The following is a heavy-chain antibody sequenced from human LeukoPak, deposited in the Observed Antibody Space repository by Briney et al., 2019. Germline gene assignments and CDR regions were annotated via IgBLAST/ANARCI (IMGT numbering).Heavy chain of an antibody. CDR3: ATGREWELLFGWFDP. J-gene: IGHJ5*02. Sequence: ASVKVSCKVSGYTLTELSMHWVRQAPGRGLEWMGGFDPEDGETIYAQKFQGRVTMTEDTSTDTAYMELSSLRSEDTAVYYCATGREWELLFGWFDPWGQGTLVTVSS. CDR1: GYTLTELS. V-gene: IGHV1-24*01. CDR2: FDPEDGET. D-gene: IGHD1-26*01.